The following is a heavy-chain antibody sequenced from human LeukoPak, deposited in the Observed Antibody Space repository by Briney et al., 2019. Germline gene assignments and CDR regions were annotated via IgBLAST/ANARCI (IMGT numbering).Heavy chain of an antibody. CDR3: AKDGLGGNYGPADY. D-gene: IGHD1-7*01. Sequence: GGSLRLSCAASGFTFSSYAMSWVRQAPGKWLEWVSAISGSGGSTYYADSVKGRFTISRDNSKNTLYLQMNSLRAEDTAVYYCAKDGLGGNYGPADYWGQGTLVTVSS. J-gene: IGHJ4*02. CDR2: ISGSGGST. V-gene: IGHV3-23*01. CDR1: GFTFSSYA.